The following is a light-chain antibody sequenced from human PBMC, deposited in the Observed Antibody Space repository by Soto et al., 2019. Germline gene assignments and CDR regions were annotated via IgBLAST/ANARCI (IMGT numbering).Light chain of an antibody. V-gene: IGKV1-12*01. CDR1: QGIGSW. CDR2: AAA. CDR3: QQANRFPLT. Sequence: DIQMTQSPSSVSASVGDRVTITCRASQGIGSWLGWYQQKPGKAPKLLIYAAACLQSGVPSRFRATFSGTEFTLTISSLQPEDLATYLCQQANRFPLTFGPGTKVYLK. J-gene: IGKJ3*01.